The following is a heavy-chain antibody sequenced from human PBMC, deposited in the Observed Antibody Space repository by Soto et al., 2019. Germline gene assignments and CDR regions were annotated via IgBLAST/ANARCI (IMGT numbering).Heavy chain of an antibody. V-gene: IGHV4-30-2*01. CDR3: ARGQQNCSGGSCYLNWFDP. CDR2: IYHSGST. CDR1: GGSISSGGYS. Sequence: PSETLSLTCAVSGGSISSGGYSWSWIRQPPGKGLEWIGYIYHSGSTYYNPSLKSRVTISVDRSKNQFSLKLSSVTAADTAVYYCARGQQNCSGGSCYLNWFDPWGQGTLVTVSS. J-gene: IGHJ5*02. D-gene: IGHD2-15*01.